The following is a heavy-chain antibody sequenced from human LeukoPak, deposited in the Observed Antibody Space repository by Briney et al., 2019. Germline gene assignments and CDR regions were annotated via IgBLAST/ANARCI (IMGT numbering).Heavy chain of an antibody. CDR1: GGSISSSSYY. CDR3: ARRATVTSHYFDY. CDR2: IFYSGST. J-gene: IGHJ4*02. D-gene: IGHD4-17*01. V-gene: IGHV4-39*01. Sequence: TSETLSLTCTVSGGSISSSSYYWGWIRQPPGKGLEWIGSIFYSGSTYYTPSLKSRVTISVGTSTNQFSLRLSSVTAADTAVYYCARRATVTSHYFDYWGQGNLVTVSS.